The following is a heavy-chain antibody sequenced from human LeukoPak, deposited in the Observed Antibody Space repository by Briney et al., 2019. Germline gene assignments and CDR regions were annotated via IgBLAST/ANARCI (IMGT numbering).Heavy chain of an antibody. J-gene: IGHJ6*03. Sequence: SETLSLTCAVYGGSFSGYYWSWIRQPPGRGLEWIGEINHSGSTNYNPSLKSRVTISVDTSKNQFSLKLSSVTAADTAVYYCTRGSIAYYYMDVWGKGTTVTISS. V-gene: IGHV4-34*01. CDR2: INHSGST. CDR1: GGSFSGYY. D-gene: IGHD3-22*01. CDR3: TRGSIAYYYMDV.